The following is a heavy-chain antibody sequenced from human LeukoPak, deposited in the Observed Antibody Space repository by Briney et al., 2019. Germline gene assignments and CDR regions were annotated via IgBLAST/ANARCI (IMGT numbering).Heavy chain of an antibody. CDR3: AKVGKEHVLLWFGEFYYYMDV. J-gene: IGHJ6*03. CDR2: ISVSGNT. D-gene: IGHD3-10*01. CDR1: GFTLSSYA. Sequence: GGSLRLSCAASGFTLSSYAMSWVRQGPGKGLEWVSAISVSGNTYHADSVKGRFTISRDSSKNTLYLQMNSLRAGDAAVYYCAKVGKEHVLLWFGEFYYYMDVWGKGTTVTISS. V-gene: IGHV3-23*01.